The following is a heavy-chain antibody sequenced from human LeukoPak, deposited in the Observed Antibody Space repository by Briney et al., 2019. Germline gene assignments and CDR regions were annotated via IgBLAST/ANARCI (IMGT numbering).Heavy chain of an antibody. J-gene: IGHJ4*02. D-gene: IGHD3-22*01. Sequence: GRSLRLSCAASGFTFSSYGMHWVRQAPGKGLEWVAVISYDGSNKYYADSVKGRFTISRDNSKNTLYLQMSSLRAEDTAVYYCAKGFAYYYDSSGYQIDYWGQGTLVTVSS. V-gene: IGHV3-30*18. CDR2: ISYDGSNK. CDR3: AKGFAYYYDSSGYQIDY. CDR1: GFTFSSYG.